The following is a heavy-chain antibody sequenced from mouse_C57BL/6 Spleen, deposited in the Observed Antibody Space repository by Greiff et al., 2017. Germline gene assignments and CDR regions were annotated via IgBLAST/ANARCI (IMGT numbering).Heavy chain of an antibody. Sequence: EVQLQEPGAELVRPGASVKLSCTASGFNITDYYMHWVKQRPEQGLEWIGRIDPADGDTEYAPKFQGKATMTADTSSNTAYLQLSSLTSEDTAVYYCTTTTVKEYFDVWGTGTTVTVSS. CDR3: TTTTVKEYFDV. CDR2: IDPADGDT. D-gene: IGHD1-1*01. V-gene: IGHV14-1*01. J-gene: IGHJ1*03. CDR1: GFNITDYY.